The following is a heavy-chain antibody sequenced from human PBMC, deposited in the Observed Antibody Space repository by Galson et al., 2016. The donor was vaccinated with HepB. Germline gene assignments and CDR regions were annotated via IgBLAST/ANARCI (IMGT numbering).Heavy chain of an antibody. D-gene: IGHD2/OR15-2a*01. V-gene: IGHV1-18*01. CDR3: ARDVQYRFDS. Sequence: SVKVSCKAPGYTFTTSGISWVRQAPGQGLEWMGRIRTYSGNTKYAQKFQGGLTLTTDSSTTTAYMELRSLRFDDTALYYCARDVQYRFDSWGQGTLVTVSS. CDR2: IRTYSGNT. CDR1: GYTFTTSG. J-gene: IGHJ4*02.